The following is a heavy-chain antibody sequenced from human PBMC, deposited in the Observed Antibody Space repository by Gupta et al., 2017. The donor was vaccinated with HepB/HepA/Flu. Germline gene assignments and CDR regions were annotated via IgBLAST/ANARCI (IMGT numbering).Heavy chain of an antibody. CDR1: SDSISGDY. J-gene: IGHJ6*03. CDR2: IYSSGNT. D-gene: IGHD3-9*01. CDR3: SRGAKVLTGSFYYDYINV. Sequence: QVQLQESGPGLVKPSETLSLTCTVSSDSISGDYWSWIRQSAGKGLEWIGRIYSSGNTKYNPSLKSRVTMSVDTSKNQFSLKLSSVTAADTAVYYCSRGAKVLTGSFYYDYINVWGKGTTVTVSS. V-gene: IGHV4-4*07.